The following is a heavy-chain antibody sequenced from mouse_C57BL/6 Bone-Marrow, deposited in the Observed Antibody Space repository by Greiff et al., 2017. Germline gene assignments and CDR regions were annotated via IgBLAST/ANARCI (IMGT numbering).Heavy chain of an antibody. CDR1: GYSFTDYN. CDR2: ITPIYGTT. V-gene: IGHV1-39*01. Sequence: EVQLQQSGPELVKPGASVKLSCKASGYSFTDYNMNWVKQSNGKSLEWIGVITPIYGTTSYNQKFKGKATLTVDQAASTAYMQLNSLTSEDYAVDCCASAKDAGYFDVWCTGTTVTVSS. CDR3: ASAKDAGYFDV. J-gene: IGHJ1*03.